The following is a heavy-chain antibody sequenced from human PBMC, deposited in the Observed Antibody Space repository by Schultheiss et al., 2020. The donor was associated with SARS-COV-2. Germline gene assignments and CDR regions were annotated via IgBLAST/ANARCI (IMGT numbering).Heavy chain of an antibody. CDR3: ARGPRGYTFGRWFDY. Sequence: SQTLSLTCRVSGGSVSSGDHYWTWIRQPPGKGLEWIGSAHHTGRTYYTPSLKSRVTISIDTSKNQFSLKVRSVTAADTAVYYCARGPRGYTFGRWFDYWGQGTLVTVSS. V-gene: IGHV4-61*08. J-gene: IGHJ5*01. CDR2: AHHTGRT. CDR1: GGSVSSGDHY. D-gene: IGHD5-18*01.